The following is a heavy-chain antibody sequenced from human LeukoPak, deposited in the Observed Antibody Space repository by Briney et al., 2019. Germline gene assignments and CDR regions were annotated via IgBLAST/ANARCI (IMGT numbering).Heavy chain of an antibody. CDR1: GFTFSSYG. CDR2: ISGSGGST. D-gene: IGHD2-8*01. V-gene: IGHV3-23*01. J-gene: IGHJ4*02. CDR3: ARDLSGVHDY. Sequence: GGTLRLSCAASGFTFSSYGMSWVRQAPGKGLEWVSAISGSGGSTYYADSVKGRFTISRDNSKNTLYLQMNSLRAEDTAVYYCARDLSGVHDYWGQGTLVTVSS.